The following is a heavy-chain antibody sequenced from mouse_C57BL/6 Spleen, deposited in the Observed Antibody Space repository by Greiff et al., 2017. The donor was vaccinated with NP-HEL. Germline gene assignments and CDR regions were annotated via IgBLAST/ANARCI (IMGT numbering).Heavy chain of an antibody. CDR1: GFTFSSYA. V-gene: IGHV5-4*01. CDR2: ISDGGSYT. Sequence: EVMLVESGGGLVKPGGSLKLSCAASGFTFSSYAMSWVRQTPEKRLEWVATISDGGSYTYYPDNVKGRFTISRDNAKNNLYLQMSHLKSEDTAMYYCARDWDSFAYWGQGTLVTVSA. CDR3: ARDWDSFAY. D-gene: IGHD4-1*01. J-gene: IGHJ3*01.